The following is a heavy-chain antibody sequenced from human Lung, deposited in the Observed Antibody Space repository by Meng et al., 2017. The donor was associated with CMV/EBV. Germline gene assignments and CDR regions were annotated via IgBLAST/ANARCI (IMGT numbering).Heavy chain of an antibody. CDR3: ARDGAVPAAISQVHH. Sequence: LTCPASGFTFSSHRMRWVRQAPGKGQVWVSRINSDGSSTSYADSVKGRFTISRDNAKNTLYLQTNSLRAEDTAVYYCARDGAVPAAISQVHHWGQGTLVTVSS. V-gene: IGHV3-74*01. J-gene: IGHJ1*01. CDR2: INSDGSST. CDR1: GFTFSSHR. D-gene: IGHD2-2*01.